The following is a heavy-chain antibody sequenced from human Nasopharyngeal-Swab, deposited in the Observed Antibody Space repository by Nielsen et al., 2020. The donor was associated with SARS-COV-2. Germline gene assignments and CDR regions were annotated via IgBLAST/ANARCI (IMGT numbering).Heavy chain of an antibody. D-gene: IGHD3-22*01. V-gene: IGHV3-13*04. J-gene: IGHJ3*02. CDR1: GFTFSSYD. Sequence: GESLKISCAASGFTFSSYDMHWVRQATGKGLEWVSAIGTAGDTYYPSSVKGRFTISRENAKNSLYLQMNSLRAGDTAVYYCARGYDSSGYLRPIDAFDIWGQGTMVTVSS. CDR2: IGTAGDT. CDR3: ARGYDSSGYLRPIDAFDI.